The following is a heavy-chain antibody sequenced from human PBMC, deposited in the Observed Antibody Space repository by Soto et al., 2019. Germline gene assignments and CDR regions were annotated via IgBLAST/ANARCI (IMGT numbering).Heavy chain of an antibody. V-gene: IGHV3-30*01. CDR2: ISFDGSNK. Sequence: QVPLVESGGGVVQPGRSLRLSCAASGFTFSSYAMHWVRQAPGKGLEWVAFISFDGSNKYYADSVKGRFTISRDNSKNTLYLQMNSLRAEDTAVYYCASDAVPSYFDYWVQGTLVTVSS. CDR1: GFTFSSYA. J-gene: IGHJ4*02. CDR3: ASDAVPSYFDY.